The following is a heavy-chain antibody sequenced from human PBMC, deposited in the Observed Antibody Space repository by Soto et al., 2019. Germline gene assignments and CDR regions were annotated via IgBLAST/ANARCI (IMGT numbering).Heavy chain of an antibody. Sequence: SETLSLTCAVSGGSLDSYYWNWIRQPPGKGLEWIGEINHSGSTNYNPSLKSRVTISVDTSKNQFSLKLSAVTAADTAVYYCARGGLYYDFWSGFLIWGQGTLVTVSS. CDR2: INHSGST. V-gene: IGHV4-34*01. D-gene: IGHD3-3*01. J-gene: IGHJ4*02. CDR1: GGSLDSYY. CDR3: ARGGLYYDFWSGFLI.